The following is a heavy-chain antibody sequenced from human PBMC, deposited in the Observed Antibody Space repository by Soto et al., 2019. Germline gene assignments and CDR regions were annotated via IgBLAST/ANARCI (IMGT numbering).Heavy chain of an antibody. CDR2: ISGYNGNT. CDR3: ASDGALGENYDYSGMDV. Sequence: QVQLVQSGAEVKKPGASVKVSCKASGYTFSNYGISWVRQAPGQGLAWMGWISGYNGNTNYAQKLQGRVTMTTDPSTTTAYMQLRSLRSDDTAVYYCASDGALGENYDYSGMDVW. CDR1: GYTFSNYG. J-gene: IGHJ6*01. V-gene: IGHV1-18*01. D-gene: IGHD3-16*01.